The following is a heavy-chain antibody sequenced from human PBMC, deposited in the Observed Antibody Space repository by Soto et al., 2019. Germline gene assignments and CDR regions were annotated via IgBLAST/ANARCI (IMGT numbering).Heavy chain of an antibody. CDR1: GFPFSSYT. D-gene: IGHD3-10*01. CDR2: ISGSSSYI. J-gene: IGHJ5*02. CDR3: ARDLNFGELFINWFDA. Sequence: PGGSLRLSFAAPGFPFSSYTMSWVRQPPGKGLEWVSSISGSSSYIYYADSVKGRFTISRDNAKKSLYLQRNSLRAEDTALYYCARDLNFGELFINWFDAWGQGTLVTVSS. V-gene: IGHV3-21*01.